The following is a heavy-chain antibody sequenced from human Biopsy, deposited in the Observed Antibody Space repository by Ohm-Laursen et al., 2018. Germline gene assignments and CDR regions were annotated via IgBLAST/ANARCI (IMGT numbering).Heavy chain of an antibody. V-gene: IGHV4-4*07. D-gene: IGHD6-19*01. CDR2: IYSSGGS. J-gene: IGHJ2*01. Sequence: SQTLSLTCSVSGGSTNDYFWSWNRQPAGETLEWIVRIYSSGGSSYNPSLKSRISMSMDTSNNQFSLTLTSVTAADTAVYYCARTPGKAVAGRFLDLWGRGTLVTVSS. CDR1: GGSTNDYF. CDR3: ARTPGKAVAGRFLDL.